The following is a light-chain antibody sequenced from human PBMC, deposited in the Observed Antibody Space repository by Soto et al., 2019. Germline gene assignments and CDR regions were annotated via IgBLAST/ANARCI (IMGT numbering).Light chain of an antibody. CDR2: DAS. Sequence: DIQMTQSPSTLSASVGDRVTITCRASQSLSSYLAWYQQKPGKAPNLLIYDASNLESGVPSRFSGSGSGTEFTLTISSLQPDDFATYYCQQYNSYPWTFGLGTKGDIK. CDR1: QSLSSY. CDR3: QQYNSYPWT. J-gene: IGKJ1*01. V-gene: IGKV1-5*01.